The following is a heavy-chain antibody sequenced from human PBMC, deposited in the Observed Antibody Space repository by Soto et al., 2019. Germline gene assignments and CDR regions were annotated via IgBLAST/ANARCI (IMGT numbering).Heavy chain of an antibody. CDR2: ISYDGSNK. CDR3: ARGEVHSSSWYGYYFDY. J-gene: IGHJ4*02. V-gene: IGHV3-30-3*01. D-gene: IGHD6-13*01. CDR1: GFTFISYA. Sequence: GGSLRLSCAASGFTFISYAMHWVRQAPGKGLEWVAVISYDGSNKYYADSVKGRFTISRDNSKNTLYLQMNSLRAEDTAVYYCARGEVHSSSWYGYYFDYWGQGTLVTVSS.